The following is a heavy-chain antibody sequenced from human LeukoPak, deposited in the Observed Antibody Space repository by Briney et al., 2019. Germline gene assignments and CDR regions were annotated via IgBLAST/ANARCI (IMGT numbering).Heavy chain of an antibody. Sequence: SETLSLTCTVSGGSISSYYWSWIRPPAGKGLEWIGRIYTSGGINYNPSLKSRVTMSGDTSKKQFSLKLTSVTAADSAVYFCARYSTTYDAFDIWGQGTMVTVSS. CDR2: IYTSGGI. V-gene: IGHV4-4*07. J-gene: IGHJ3*02. CDR1: GGSISSYY. CDR3: ARYSTTYDAFDI. D-gene: IGHD2/OR15-2a*01.